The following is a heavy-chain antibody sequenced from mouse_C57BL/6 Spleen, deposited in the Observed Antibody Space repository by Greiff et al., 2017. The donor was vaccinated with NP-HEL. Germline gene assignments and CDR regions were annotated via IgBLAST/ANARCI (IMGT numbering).Heavy chain of an antibody. V-gene: IGHV1-64*01. D-gene: IGHD2-5*01. CDR1: GYTFTSYW. Sequence: VQLQQPGAELVKPGASVKLSCKASGYTFTSYWMHWVKQRPGQGLEWIGMIHPNSGSTNYNEKFKSKATLTVDKSSSTAYMQLSSLTSEDSAVYYCAGPYYSNYVWYFDVWGTGTTVTVSS. CDR3: AGPYYSNYVWYFDV. J-gene: IGHJ1*03. CDR2: IHPNSGST.